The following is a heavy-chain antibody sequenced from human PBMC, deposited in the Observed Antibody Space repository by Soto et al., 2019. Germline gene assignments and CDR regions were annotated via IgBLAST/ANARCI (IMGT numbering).Heavy chain of an antibody. V-gene: IGHV4-39*01. CDR2: IYYSGST. CDR1: GGSISSSSYY. D-gene: IGHD1-26*01. J-gene: IGHJ4*02. CDR3: ARHKGGRPRSGFDY. Sequence: SETLSLTCTVSGGSISSSSYYWGWIRQPPGKGLEWIGSIYYSGSTYYNPSLKSRVTISVDTSKNQFSLKLSSVTAADTAVYYCARHKGGRPRSGFDYWGQGTLVTVSS.